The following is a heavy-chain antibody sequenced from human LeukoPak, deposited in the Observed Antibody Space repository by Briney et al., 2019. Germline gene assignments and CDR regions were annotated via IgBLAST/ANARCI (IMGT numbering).Heavy chain of an antibody. J-gene: IGHJ4*02. CDR3: ARLGVRGENY. D-gene: IGHD3-10*01. CDR1: GGSISSYY. V-gene: IGHV4-59*12. CDR2: IYYTGST. Sequence: SETLSLTCTVSGGSISSYYWSWTRQPPGKGLEWIGYIYYTGSTKYNPSLQSRVTISVDKSENQFSLKLSSVTAADTAVYYCARLGVRGENYWGQGTLVTVSS.